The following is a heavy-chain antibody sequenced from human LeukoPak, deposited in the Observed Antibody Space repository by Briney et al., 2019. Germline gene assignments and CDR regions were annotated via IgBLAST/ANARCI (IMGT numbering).Heavy chain of an antibody. J-gene: IGHJ3*01. D-gene: IGHD1-1*01. CDR3: AKGDNFGRVADAFDS. CDR1: GFTFYKFA. Sequence: GGSLRLSCAASGFTFYKFAMSWVRQAPGKGLQWVSTITSGADTYYADSVKGRFSISRDNSRNTVSVQMHSLRADDTAVYFCAKGDNFGRVADAFDSWGQGTMVTVSS. V-gene: IGHV3-23*01. CDR2: ITSGADT.